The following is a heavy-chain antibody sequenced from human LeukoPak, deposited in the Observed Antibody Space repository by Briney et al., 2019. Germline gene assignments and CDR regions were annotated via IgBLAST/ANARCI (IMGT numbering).Heavy chain of an antibody. CDR1: GGSFSGYY. CDR3: ARAHGSGNARVWGYYYYYGMDV. V-gene: IGHV4-34*01. J-gene: IGHJ6*02. CDR2: IYSSGST. Sequence: PSETLSLTCAVYGGSFSGYYWSWIRQPPGKGLEWIGYIYSSGSTYYNPSLKSRVTISVDTSKNQFSLKLSSVTAADTAVYYCARAHGSGNARVWGYYYYYGMDVWGQGTTVTVSS. D-gene: IGHD3-10*01.